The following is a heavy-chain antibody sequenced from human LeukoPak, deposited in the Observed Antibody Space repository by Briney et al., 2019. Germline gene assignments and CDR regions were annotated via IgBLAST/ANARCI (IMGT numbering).Heavy chain of an antibody. CDR3: ARKQPLEYYFDS. CDR1: GFTFSSYA. Sequence: GGSLRLSCAASGFTFSSYAMSWVRQAPGKGLEWVSAISGSGGSTYYADSVKGRFTISRDNSKNSLYLQMNSLRAEDTAVYYCARKQPLEYYFDSWGQGTLVTVSS. D-gene: IGHD6-13*01. V-gene: IGHV3-23*01. J-gene: IGHJ4*02. CDR2: ISGSGGST.